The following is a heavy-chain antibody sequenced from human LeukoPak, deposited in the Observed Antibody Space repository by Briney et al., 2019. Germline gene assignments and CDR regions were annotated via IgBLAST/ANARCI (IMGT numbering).Heavy chain of an antibody. V-gene: IGHV1-18*01. CDR2: ISAYNGNT. CDR1: GYTFTSYG. Sequence: GASVKVSCKASGYTFTSYGISWVRQAPGQGLEWMGWISAYNGNTNYAQKLQGRVTMTTDTSTSTAYMELRSLRSDDTAVYYCARTYYYDSSPSSFDYWGQGTLVTVSS. D-gene: IGHD3-22*01. CDR3: ARTYYYDSSPSSFDY. J-gene: IGHJ4*02.